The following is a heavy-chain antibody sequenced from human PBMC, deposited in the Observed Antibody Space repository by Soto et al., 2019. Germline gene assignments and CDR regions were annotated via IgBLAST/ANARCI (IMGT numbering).Heavy chain of an antibody. J-gene: IGHJ5*02. D-gene: IGHD2-8*02. CDR3: VRGGGVGLFDP. Sequence: QVQLVESGGGLVPPGGSLRLSCAGSGFTFGDSYMSWIRQAPGKWLEWLSYISPGSRYPAYADSVKGRFTISRDNAKRSLYLQMMSLTAEDTAIYYCVRGGGVGLFDPWGQGTLVTVSS. CDR2: ISPGSRYP. CDR1: GFTFGDSY. V-gene: IGHV3-11*06.